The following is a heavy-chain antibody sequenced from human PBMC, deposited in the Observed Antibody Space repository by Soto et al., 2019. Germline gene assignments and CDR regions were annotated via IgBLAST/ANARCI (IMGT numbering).Heavy chain of an antibody. CDR1: GGSITSSY. V-gene: IGHV4-59*01. CDR3: ARGEDAFFYYGLDV. CDR2: TYDTGISGYTPST. J-gene: IGHJ6*02. Sequence: PSETLSLTCTVSGGSITSSYWSWIRRPPGKGLEWIAYTYDTGISGYTPSTSYNPSLKSRVTMSVDTSKSQFSLKLTSVTAADTAVHYCARGEDAFFYYGLDVWGQGITVTVSS.